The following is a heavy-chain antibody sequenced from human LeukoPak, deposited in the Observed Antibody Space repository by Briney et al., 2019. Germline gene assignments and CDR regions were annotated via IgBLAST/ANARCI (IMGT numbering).Heavy chain of an antibody. CDR1: GGSISSGGYY. Sequence: SQTLSLTCTVSGGSISSGGYYWSWIRQHPRKGLEWIGYIYYSGSTYYNPSLKSRVTISVDTSKNQFSLKLSSVTAADTAVYYCASLYRAGMDVWGQGTTVTVSS. CDR2: IYYSGST. CDR3: ASLYRAGMDV. D-gene: IGHD3-16*01. V-gene: IGHV4-31*03. J-gene: IGHJ6*02.